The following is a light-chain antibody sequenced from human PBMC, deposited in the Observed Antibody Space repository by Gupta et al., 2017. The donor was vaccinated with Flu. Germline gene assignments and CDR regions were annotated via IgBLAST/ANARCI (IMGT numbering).Light chain of an antibody. CDR2: HNT. J-gene: IGLJ1*01. Sequence: QSVLTQPPSVSGAPGQRVTISCSGSNSNIGEGYDVHWFRQFPGTAPKLLIYHNTNRPSGVPDRFSGYKSGTSASLAISGLLAEDEADYYCQSFDSSLKSYVFGTGTRVTVL. CDR1: NSNIGEGYD. CDR3: QSFDSSLKSYV. V-gene: IGLV1-40*01.